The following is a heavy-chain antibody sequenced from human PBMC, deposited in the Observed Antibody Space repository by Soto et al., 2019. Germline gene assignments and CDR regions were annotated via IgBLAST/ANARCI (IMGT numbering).Heavy chain of an antibody. CDR2: IYYSGST. CDR3: ARQGPPHIDYYYGMDV. J-gene: IGHJ6*02. D-gene: IGHD2-21*01. CDR1: GGSISSSSYY. V-gene: IGHV4-39*01. Sequence: SETLSLTCTVSGGSISSSSYYWGWIRQPPGKGLEWIGSIYYSGSTYYNPSLKSRVTISVDTSKNQFSLKLSSVTAADTAVYYCARQGPPHIDYYYGMDVWGQGTTVT.